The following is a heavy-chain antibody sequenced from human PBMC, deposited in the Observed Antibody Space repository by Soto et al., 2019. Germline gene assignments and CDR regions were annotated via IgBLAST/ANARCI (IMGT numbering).Heavy chain of an antibody. CDR2: ISAYNVNT. D-gene: IGHD6-13*01. V-gene: IGHV1-18*01. J-gene: IGHJ6*02. Sequence: ASVKVSCQASGYTFTSYGISWVRQAPVQGLEWLGWISAYNVNTNSSQELQGRVTMTADTSTSTAYMELRSLRSDDAAVYYCARGQQKLGHYDFYYGMDVGGQGTTVTV. CDR1: GYTFTSYG. CDR3: ARGQQKLGHYDFYYGMDV.